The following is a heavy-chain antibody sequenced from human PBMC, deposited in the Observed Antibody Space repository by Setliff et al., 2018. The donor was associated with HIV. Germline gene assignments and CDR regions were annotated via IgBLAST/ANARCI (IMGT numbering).Heavy chain of an antibody. D-gene: IGHD2-2*01. CDR3: AIDMVGGWLRPMPDF. Sequence: ASVKVSCKVSGFTLREVSMHWVRQAPTKGLEWMGYFDPEDGETVYALKFQGRVTMTEDTSTDTAYMELSGLRSEDTAVYYCAIDMVGGWLRPMPDFWGQGALVTVSS. CDR2: FDPEDGET. CDR1: GFTLREVS. J-gene: IGHJ4*02. V-gene: IGHV1-24*01.